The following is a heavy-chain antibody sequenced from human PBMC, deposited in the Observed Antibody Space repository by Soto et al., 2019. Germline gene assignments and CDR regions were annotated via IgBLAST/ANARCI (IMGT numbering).Heavy chain of an antibody. D-gene: IGHD6-19*01. CDR3: ARDLYLAQAVAVPDY. V-gene: IGHV3-48*02. CDR1: GFTFSSYS. J-gene: IGHJ4*02. CDR2: ISSSGSTI. Sequence: GGSLRLSCAASGFTFSSYSMNWVRQAPGKGLEWVSYISSSGSTIYYADSVKGRFTISRDNAKNSLYLQMNSLRDEDTAVYYCARDLYLAQAVAVPDYWGQGTLVTVSS.